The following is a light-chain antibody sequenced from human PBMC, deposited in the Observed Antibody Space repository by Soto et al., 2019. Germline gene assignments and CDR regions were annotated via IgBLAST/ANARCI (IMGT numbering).Light chain of an antibody. Sequence: EVVMTQSPASLSASPGERAPLSCRASQNIRSSLAWYQQRPGQAPRLLIYDASTRATGIPPRFSGGGSGTEFTVTISSLQSEDFAIYYCQQYDIWPPYTFGQGTKVDIK. CDR1: QNIRSS. V-gene: IGKV3-15*01. J-gene: IGKJ2*01. CDR3: QQYDIWPPYT. CDR2: DAS.